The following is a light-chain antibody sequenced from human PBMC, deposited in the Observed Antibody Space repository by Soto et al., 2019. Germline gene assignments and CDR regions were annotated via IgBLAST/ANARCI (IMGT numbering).Light chain of an antibody. V-gene: IGLV2-8*01. Sequence: QSALTQPPSASGSPGQSVTISCTGTNGDVGGYTYVSWYQQYPGKAPKLMIYEVTKRPSGVPDRFSGSKSGNTASLTVSGLQAEDEADYYCSSYAGRNTFIFGTGTKVTV. CDR2: EVT. J-gene: IGLJ1*01. CDR1: NGDVGGYTY. CDR3: SSYAGRNTFI.